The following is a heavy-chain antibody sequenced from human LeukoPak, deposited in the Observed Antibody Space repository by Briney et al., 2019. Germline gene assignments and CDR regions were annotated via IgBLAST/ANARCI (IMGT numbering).Heavy chain of an antibody. J-gene: IGHJ5*02. CDR3: AREAYYYGSGSYFWFDP. Sequence: PGRSLRLSCAASGFTFSTYSMNWVRQPPGKGLEWVSSISSSSSYIYYADSVKGRFTISRDNAKNSLYLQMNSLRAEDTAVYYCAREAYYYGSGSYFWFDPWGQGTLVTVSS. D-gene: IGHD3-10*01. CDR1: GFTFSTYS. CDR2: ISSSSSYI. V-gene: IGHV3-21*01.